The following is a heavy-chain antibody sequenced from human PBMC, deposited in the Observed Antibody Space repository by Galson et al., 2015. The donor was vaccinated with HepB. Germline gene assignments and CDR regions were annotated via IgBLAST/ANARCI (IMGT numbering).Heavy chain of an antibody. V-gene: IGHV4-30-2*01. Sequence: TLSLTCAVSGGSISSGGYSWSWIRQPPGKGLEWIGYIYHSGSTYYNPSLKSRVTISVDRSKNQFSLKLSSVTAADTAVYYCARGYYGSGSSVPYFDLWGRGTLVTVSS. D-gene: IGHD3-10*01. CDR3: ARGYYGSGSSVPYFDL. CDR1: GGSISSGGYS. J-gene: IGHJ2*01. CDR2: IYHSGST.